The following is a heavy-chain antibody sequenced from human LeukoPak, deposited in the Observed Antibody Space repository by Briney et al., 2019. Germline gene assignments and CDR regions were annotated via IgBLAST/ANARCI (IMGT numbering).Heavy chain of an antibody. CDR1: GFTVSSNY. CDR3: ARSIAVAGSDY. CDR2: IYSGSST. Sequence: GGSLRLSCAASGFTVSSNYMSWVRQAPGKGLEWVSVIYSGSSTYYADSVKGRFTISRDNSKNTLYLQMNSLRAEDTAVYYCARSIAVAGSDYWGQGTLVTVSS. J-gene: IGHJ4*02. D-gene: IGHD6-19*01. V-gene: IGHV3-66*02.